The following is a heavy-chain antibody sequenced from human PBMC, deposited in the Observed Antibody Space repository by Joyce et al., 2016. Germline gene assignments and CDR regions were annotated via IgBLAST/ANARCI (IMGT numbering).Heavy chain of an antibody. CDR1: GFTFSSYA. V-gene: IGHV3-23*01. J-gene: IGHJ6*02. CDR3: ARVPGRYYYYYGVDV. CDR2: SGGGGGRT. Sequence: EVQLLESGGGLVQPGGSLRLSCAASGFTFSSYAMSWVRQTPDKGLEWVSASGGGGGRTYHADSVKGLFTISRDDSKSTLFLQMSRLRAEDTAIYYCARVPGRYYYYYGVDVWGQGTTVTVSS.